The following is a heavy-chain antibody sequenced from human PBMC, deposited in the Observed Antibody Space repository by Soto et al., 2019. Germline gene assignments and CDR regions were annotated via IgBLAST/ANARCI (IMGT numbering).Heavy chain of an antibody. J-gene: IGHJ6*02. V-gene: IGHV3-21*01. CDR3: ARDEYGDYPTLGMDV. CDR1: GFTFSSYT. D-gene: IGHD4-17*01. CDR2: SSGSATYI. Sequence: EVQLVESGGGLVKPGGSLRLSCSASGFTFSSYTMNWVRQAPGKWLEWVSSSSGSATYIYYADSVKGRFTISRDDAKNSLYRQMNSLTAEDTAVYYCARDEYGDYPTLGMDVWGQGTTVTVSS.